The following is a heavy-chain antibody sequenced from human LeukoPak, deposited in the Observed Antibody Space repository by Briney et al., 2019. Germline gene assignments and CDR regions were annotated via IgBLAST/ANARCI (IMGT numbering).Heavy chain of an antibody. CDR1: GGSISSYY. CDR2: IYYSGST. V-gene: IGHV4-59*01. D-gene: IGHD6-6*01. Sequence: SETLSLTCTVSGGSISSYYWSWLRQPPGKGLEWIGYIYYSGSTNYNPSLKSRVTISVDTSKNQFSLKLSSVTAADTAVYYCARVTAARLFNWFDPWGQGTLVTVSS. J-gene: IGHJ5*02. CDR3: ARVTAARLFNWFDP.